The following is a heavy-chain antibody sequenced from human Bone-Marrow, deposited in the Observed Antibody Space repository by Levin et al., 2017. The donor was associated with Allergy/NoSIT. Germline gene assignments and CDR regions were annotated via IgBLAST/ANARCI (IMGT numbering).Heavy chain of an antibody. J-gene: IGHJ5*02. CDR3: ARGPLGGVVDNWFDP. CDR2: INPIDSDI. V-gene: IGHV1-2*06. Sequence: GESLKISCKASGYTFTDYYIHWIRQAPGQGLEWMARINPIDSDIHFSPKFKGRVTMTSDTSLSTAYMELSSLRSDDTAVYYCARGPLGGVVDNWFDPWGQGTLVTVSS. D-gene: IGHD3-10*01. CDR1: GYTFTDYY.